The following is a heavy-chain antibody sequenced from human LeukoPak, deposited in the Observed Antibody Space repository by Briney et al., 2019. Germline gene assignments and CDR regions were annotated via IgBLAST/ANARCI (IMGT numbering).Heavy chain of an antibody. CDR3: TRVRSSHVYSVSYFDY. CDR1: GFTLSSYA. Sequence: GGSLRLSCAASGFTLSSYAMSWVRQAPGKGLEWVSASDSGNTYHADSVKGRFSISRDNAENSLYLQMNSLRAEDTAVYYCTRVRSSHVYSVSYFDYWGQGTLVTVSS. V-gene: IGHV3-21*01. J-gene: IGHJ4*02. CDR2: SDSGNT. D-gene: IGHD2-15*01.